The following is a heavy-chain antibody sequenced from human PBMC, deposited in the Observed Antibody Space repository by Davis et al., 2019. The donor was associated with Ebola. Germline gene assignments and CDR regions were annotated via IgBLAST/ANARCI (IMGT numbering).Heavy chain of an antibody. V-gene: IGHV4-59*12. CDR2: IYYSGST. J-gene: IGHJ6*02. CDR3: ARLSRGRVYYYYGMDV. D-gene: IGHD1-26*01. Sequence: PSETLSLTCTVSGGSISSYYWSWIRQPPGKGLEWIGYIYYSGSTNYNPSLKSRVTISVDTSKNQFSLKLSSVTAADTAVYYCARLSRGRVYYYYGMDVWGQGTTVTVSS. CDR1: GGSISSYY.